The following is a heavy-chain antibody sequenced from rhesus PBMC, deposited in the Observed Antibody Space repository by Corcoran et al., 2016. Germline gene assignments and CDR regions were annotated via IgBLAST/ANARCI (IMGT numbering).Heavy chain of an antibody. CDR3: ARGVVNFNWYFDL. CDR1: GGSVSSSNW. Sequence: QVQLQESGPGLVKPSETLSLTCAVSGGSVSSSNWWSWIRQPPGKGLEWLGYISGSSGSTYYNPSLKSRCTISTDTSKNQFALKLSSVTAADTAVYYCARGVVNFNWYFDLWGPGTPITISS. CDR2: ISGSSGST. D-gene: IGHD2-21*01. V-gene: IGHV4-65*01. J-gene: IGHJ2*01.